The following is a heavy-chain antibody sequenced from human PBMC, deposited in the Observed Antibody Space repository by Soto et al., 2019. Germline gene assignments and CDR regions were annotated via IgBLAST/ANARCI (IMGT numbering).Heavy chain of an antibody. Sequence: SETLSLTCAVYGGSFSGYYWSWIRQPPGKGLEWIGEINHSGSTNYNPSLKSRVTISVDTSKNQFSLKLSSVTAADTAVYYCARGRYYGSGRLYYFDYWGQGTLVTVSS. CDR1: GGSFSGYY. D-gene: IGHD3-10*01. CDR3: ARGRYYGSGRLYYFDY. J-gene: IGHJ4*02. V-gene: IGHV4-34*01. CDR2: INHSGST.